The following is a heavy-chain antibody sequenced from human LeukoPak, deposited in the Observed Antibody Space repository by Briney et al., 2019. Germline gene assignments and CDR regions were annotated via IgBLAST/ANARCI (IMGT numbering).Heavy chain of an antibody. D-gene: IGHD3/OR15-3a*01. CDR1: GYSFAGYH. CDR3: AKDLRSWRYHDTWTGSYYYYYMDV. V-gene: IGHV1-2*02. Sequence: EASVRVSCKASGYSFAGYHIHWLRQAPGQGFEWMGWVNPSSGGTLYAQKIQGRVTMTRDTSINTAHMELSSLTSDDTAVYYCAKDLRSWRYHDTWTGSYYYYYMDVWGTGTTVTVSS. J-gene: IGHJ6*03. CDR2: VNPSSGGT.